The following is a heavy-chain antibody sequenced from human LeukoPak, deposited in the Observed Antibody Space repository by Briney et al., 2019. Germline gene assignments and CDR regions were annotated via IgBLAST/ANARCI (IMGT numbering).Heavy chain of an antibody. V-gene: IGHV1-8*01. J-gene: IGHJ6*02. CDR3: ARTGVVYPELYYYGMDV. CDR2: MNPNSGNT. D-gene: IGHD7-27*01. Sequence: ASVKVSCKAPGYTFTSYDINWVRQATGQGLEWMGWMNPNSGNTGYAQKFQGRVTMTRNTSISTAYMELSSLRSEDTAVYYCARTGVVYPELYYYGMDVWGQGTTVTVSS. CDR1: GYTFTSYD.